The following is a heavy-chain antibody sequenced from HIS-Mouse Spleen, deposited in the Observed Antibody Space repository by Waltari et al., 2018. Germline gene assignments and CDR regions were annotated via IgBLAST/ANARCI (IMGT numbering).Heavy chain of an antibody. Sequence: EVQLVDTGGGLIQPGGSVLLSGAASGFPVISHYLSWVRQAPGKGLEWVSVIYSGGSTYYADSVKGRFTISRDNSKNTLYLQMNSLRAEDTAVYYCAREIPYSSSWYDWYFDLWGRGTLVTVSS. V-gene: IGHV3-53*02. CDR2: IYSGGST. CDR1: GFPVISHY. D-gene: IGHD6-13*01. J-gene: IGHJ2*01. CDR3: AREIPYSSSWYDWYFDL.